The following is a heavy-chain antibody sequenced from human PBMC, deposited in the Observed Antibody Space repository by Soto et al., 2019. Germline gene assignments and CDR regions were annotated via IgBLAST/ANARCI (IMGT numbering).Heavy chain of an antibody. D-gene: IGHD1-1*01. Sequence: EVQLLESGGGMVQPGGSVRLSCAASGFTFSTYVMSWVRQAPGKGLEWISSISLRGDTTDYADSVKGRLTISRDNSKNTLYLQMNRLRAEDTAIYYCAKDLRPGVHLRTFDSWGQGTLVTVAS. V-gene: IGHV3-23*01. J-gene: IGHJ4*02. CDR1: GFTFSTYV. CDR3: AKDLRPGVHLRTFDS. CDR2: ISLRGDTT.